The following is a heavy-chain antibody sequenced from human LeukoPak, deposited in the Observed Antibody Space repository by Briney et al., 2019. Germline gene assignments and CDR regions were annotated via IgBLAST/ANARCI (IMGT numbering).Heavy chain of an antibody. V-gene: IGHV1-3*01. CDR1: GYTFTNYH. CDR3: VRGAPIRVTGAATFDP. Sequence: ASVKVSCKASGYTFTNYHIAWVRQAPGQGLEWMGWINAGNGNIKYSQKFQGRVTITRDTSAGTAYMELSSLRSEDTAVYYCVRGAPIRVTGAATFDPWGQGTLVTVSS. J-gene: IGHJ5*02. CDR2: INAGNGNI. D-gene: IGHD6-19*01.